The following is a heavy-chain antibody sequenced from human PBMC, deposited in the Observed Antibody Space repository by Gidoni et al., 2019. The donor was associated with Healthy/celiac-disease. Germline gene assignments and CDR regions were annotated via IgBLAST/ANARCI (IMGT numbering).Heavy chain of an antibody. CDR3: ARDRNSVGTDTTCFFDY. V-gene: IGHV3-30-3*01. CDR2: ISYDGSNK. J-gene: IGHJ4*02. D-gene: IGHD1-26*01. CDR1: GFTFSSYA. Sequence: QVQLVESGGGVVQPGRSLRLSCAASGFTFSSYAMHWVRPAPGKGLEWVAVISYDGSNKYYADSVKGRFTISRDNSKNTLYLQMNSLRAEDTAVYYCARDRNSVGTDTTCFFDYWGQGTLVTVSS.